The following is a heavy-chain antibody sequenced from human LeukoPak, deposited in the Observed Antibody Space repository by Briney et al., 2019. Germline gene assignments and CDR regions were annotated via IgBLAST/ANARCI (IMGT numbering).Heavy chain of an antibody. CDR3: ALAPNSNWFDF. V-gene: IGHV4-59*03. CDR1: GDSTSNFY. Sequence: SETLPLTCTVSGDSTSNFYWNWIRQSPGKGLEWIGNIHYSGSSVYNPSFKSRVTISIDTSRRQFFLKLNSVTAADTAVYFCALAPNSNWFDFWGPGTLVTVSS. J-gene: IGHJ5*01. D-gene: IGHD2-8*01. CDR2: IHYSGSS.